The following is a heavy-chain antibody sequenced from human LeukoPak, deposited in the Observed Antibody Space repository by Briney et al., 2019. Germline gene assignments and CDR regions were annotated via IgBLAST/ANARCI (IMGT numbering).Heavy chain of an antibody. CDR1: GYTFTSYG. V-gene: IGHV1-18*01. Sequence: GASVKVSCKASGYTFTSYGISWVRQAPGQGLEWMGWISAYNGNTNYAQKLQGRVTMTTDTSTSTAYMELRSLRSDDTAVYYCARENSITIFGVVIIDAFDIWGQGTMVTVSS. CDR3: ARENSITIFGVVIIDAFDI. CDR2: ISAYNGNT. J-gene: IGHJ3*02. D-gene: IGHD3-3*01.